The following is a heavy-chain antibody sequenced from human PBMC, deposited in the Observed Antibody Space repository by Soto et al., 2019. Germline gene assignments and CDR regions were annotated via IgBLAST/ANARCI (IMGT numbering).Heavy chain of an antibody. J-gene: IGHJ6*03. CDR2: IYYSGST. CDR1: GGSISSGGYY. Sequence: SETLSLTCTVSGGSISSGGYYWSWIRQHPGKGLEWIGYIYYSGSTYYNPSLKSRVTISVETSKNQSSLKLSSVTAAETAVYYCAGCWSVTTCYLEDNYYYYYMDVWGKGTTVTVSS. V-gene: IGHV4-31*03. CDR3: AGCWSVTTCYLEDNYYYYYMDV. D-gene: IGHD4-4*01.